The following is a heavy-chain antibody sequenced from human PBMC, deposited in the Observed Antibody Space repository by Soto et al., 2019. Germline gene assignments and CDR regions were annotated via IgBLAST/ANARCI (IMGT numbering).Heavy chain of an antibody. V-gene: IGHV3-73*01. Sequence: GGSLRLSCAASGLTFSGSAMHWVRQTSGKGLEWVGRIRSKAKSYATAYAASVNGRFTISRDDSKNTAYLQMNSLKTEDTAVYYCTRITDGTDYNYYGMDVWGQGTTVTVSS. CDR2: IRSKAKSYAT. CDR1: GLTFSGSA. J-gene: IGHJ6*02. CDR3: TRITDGTDYNYYGMDV.